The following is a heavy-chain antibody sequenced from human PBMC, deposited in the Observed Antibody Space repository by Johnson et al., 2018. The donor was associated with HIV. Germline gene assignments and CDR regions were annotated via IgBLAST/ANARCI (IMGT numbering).Heavy chain of an antibody. V-gene: IGHV3-9*01. Sequence: VESGGGVVQPGRSLRASCAASGFTFSSYAMHWVRQAPGKGLEWVSGISWNSGSIGYADSVKGRFTISRDNAKNSLYLQMNSLRAEDTALYYCAKDKQQLVRGGAFDIWGQGTMVTVSS. CDR3: AKDKQQLVRGGAFDI. CDR2: ISWNSGSI. CDR1: GFTFSSYA. D-gene: IGHD6-6*01. J-gene: IGHJ3*02.